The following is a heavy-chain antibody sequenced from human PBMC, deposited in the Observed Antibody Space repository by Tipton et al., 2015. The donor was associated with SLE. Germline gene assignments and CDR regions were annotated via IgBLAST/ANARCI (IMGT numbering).Heavy chain of an antibody. D-gene: IGHD5-24*01. V-gene: IGHV1-18*01. CDR1: GYTFTTYG. CDR3: VRDVKGLDVDY. Sequence: QLVQSGVEVKKPGASVRVSCKASGYTFTTYGISWVRQAPGQGLEWMGWISGYNGDTNYAQKVQDRFTMTTDTSTSTAYMELRSLRSDDTAVYYCVRDVKGLDVDYWGPGSLLTVSS. J-gene: IGHJ4*02. CDR2: ISGYNGDT.